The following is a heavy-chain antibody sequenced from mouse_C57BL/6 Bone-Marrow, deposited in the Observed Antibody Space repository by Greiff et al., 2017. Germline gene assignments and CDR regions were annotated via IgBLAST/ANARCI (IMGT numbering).Heavy chain of an antibody. CDR2: IDPEIGDT. D-gene: IGHD2-3*01. CDR3: SSFDGNYFDF. J-gene: IGHJ2*01. Sequence: EVMLVESGAELVRPGASVKLSCTASGFNIKDDYIHWVKQRPEQGLEWIGWIDPEIGDTEYASKFQGKATITSDTSSNTAYLQLSSLTSEDTAVYYCSSFDGNYFDFWGQGTPRTVAS. V-gene: IGHV14-4*01. CDR1: GFNIKDDY.